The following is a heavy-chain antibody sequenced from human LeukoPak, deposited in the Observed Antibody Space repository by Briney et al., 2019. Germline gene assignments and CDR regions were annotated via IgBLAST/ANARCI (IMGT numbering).Heavy chain of an antibody. CDR1: GGSISSSSYY. D-gene: IGHD6-13*01. CDR3: ASLRSIAAAL. CDR2: IYYSGST. Sequence: PSETLSLTCTVSGGSISSSSYYWGWIRQPPGKGLEWIGSIYYSGSTYYNPSLKSRVTISVDTSKNQFSLKLSSVTAADTAVYYCASLRSIAAALWGQGTLVTVSS. V-gene: IGHV4-39*01. J-gene: IGHJ4*02.